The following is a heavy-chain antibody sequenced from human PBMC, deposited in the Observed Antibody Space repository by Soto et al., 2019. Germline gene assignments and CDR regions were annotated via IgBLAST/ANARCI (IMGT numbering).Heavy chain of an antibody. CDR3: ARRYGSAIDY. CDR1: GGTISSWY. V-gene: IGHV4-59*08. CDR2: IYYSGST. Sequence: PSETLSLTWTVSGGTISSWYWSWIRQPPGKGLEWIGYIYYSGSTNCNPSLKSRVTISVDTSKNQFSLKLSSVTAADTAVYYCARRYGSAIDYWGQGTLVTVSS. J-gene: IGHJ4*02. D-gene: IGHD1-26*01.